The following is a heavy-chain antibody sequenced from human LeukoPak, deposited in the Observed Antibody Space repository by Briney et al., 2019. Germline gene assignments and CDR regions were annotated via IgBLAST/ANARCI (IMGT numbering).Heavy chain of an antibody. D-gene: IGHD3-3*01. CDR1: GFTVSSNS. J-gene: IGHJ4*02. CDR2: IYSGGNT. V-gene: IGHV3-53*01. CDR3: AKDNYDFWSGYYTYYFDD. Sequence: GGSLRLSCTVSGFTVSSNSMSWVRQAPGKGLEWVSFIYSGGNTHYSDSVKGRFTISRDNSKNTLYLQMNSLRAEDTAVYYCAKDNYDFWSGYYTYYFDDWGQGTLVIVSS.